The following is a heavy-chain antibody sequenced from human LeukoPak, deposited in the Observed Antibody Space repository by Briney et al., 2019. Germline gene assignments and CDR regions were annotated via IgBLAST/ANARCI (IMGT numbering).Heavy chain of an antibody. V-gene: IGHV3-7*01. J-gene: IGHJ4*02. Sequence: GGSLRLSCAASGFTFSSYWMSWVRQAPGKGPEWVANIKQDGSEKYYVDSVKGRFTISRDNAKNSLYLQMNSLRAEDTAVYYCASFMVRGVYVYWGQGTLVTVSS. CDR2: IKQDGSEK. D-gene: IGHD3-10*01. CDR1: GFTFSSYW. CDR3: ASFMVRGVYVY.